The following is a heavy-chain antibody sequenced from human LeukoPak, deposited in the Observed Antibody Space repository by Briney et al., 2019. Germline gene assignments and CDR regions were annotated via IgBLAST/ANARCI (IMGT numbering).Heavy chain of an antibody. CDR3: AKGRGSYFYFDY. CDR1: GFTFSSYA. Sequence: GGSLRLSCAASGFTFSSYAMSWVRQAPGKGLEWVSAISGSGGSTYYADSVKGRFTISRDNSKNTLYLRMNSLRAEDTAVYYCAKGRGSYFYFDYWGQGTLVTVSS. D-gene: IGHD1-26*01. J-gene: IGHJ4*02. CDR2: ISGSGGST. V-gene: IGHV3-23*01.